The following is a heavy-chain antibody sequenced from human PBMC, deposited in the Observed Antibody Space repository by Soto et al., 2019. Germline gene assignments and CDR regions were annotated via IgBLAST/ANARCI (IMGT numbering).Heavy chain of an antibody. D-gene: IGHD1-26*01. Sequence: QVQLQQWGAGLLKPSETLSLTCAVYGGSFSGYYWSWIRQPPGKGLEWIGEINHSGSTNYNPSLKSRVTISVDTSKNQFSLKLSSVTAADTAVYYCARGRVKYSGDHDYWGQGTLVTVSS. V-gene: IGHV4-34*01. CDR1: GGSFSGYY. CDR3: ARGRVKYSGDHDY. CDR2: INHSGST. J-gene: IGHJ4*02.